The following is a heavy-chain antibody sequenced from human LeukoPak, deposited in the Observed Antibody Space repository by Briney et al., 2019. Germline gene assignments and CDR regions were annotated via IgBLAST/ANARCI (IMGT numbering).Heavy chain of an antibody. V-gene: IGHV3-23*01. CDR3: AKVHYYDSSGYYYYYGMDV. Sequence: GGSLRLSCAVSGFTFSSYAMNWVRQAPGKGLEWVSGISGGGGSTYYADSVKGRFTISRDNSKNTLYLQMNSLRAEDTAVYYCAKVHYYDSSGYYYYYGMDVWGQGTTVTVSS. CDR1: GFTFSSYA. CDR2: ISGGGGST. D-gene: IGHD3-22*01. J-gene: IGHJ6*02.